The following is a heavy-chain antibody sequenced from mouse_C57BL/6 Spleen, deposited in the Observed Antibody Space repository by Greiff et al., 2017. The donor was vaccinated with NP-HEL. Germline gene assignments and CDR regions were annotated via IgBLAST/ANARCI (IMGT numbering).Heavy chain of an antibody. D-gene: IGHD2-4*01. V-gene: IGHV1-72*01. J-gene: IGHJ2*01. CDR2: IDPKSGGT. CDR1: GYTFTSYW. Sequence: VQLQQPGAELVKPGASVKLSCKASGYTFTSYWMHWVKQRPGRGLEWIGKIDPKSGGTKYNEKFKSKATLTVDKPSSTAYMQLSSLTSEDSAVYYCARGRLRPFFDYWGQGTTLTVSS. CDR3: ARGRLRPFFDY.